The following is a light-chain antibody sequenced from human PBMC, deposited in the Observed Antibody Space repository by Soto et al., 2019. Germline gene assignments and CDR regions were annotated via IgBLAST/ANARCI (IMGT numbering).Light chain of an antibody. J-gene: IGLJ1*01. CDR1: SSDVGRYDY. V-gene: IGLV2-11*01. CDR3: CSFAGSYSYV. CDR2: DVT. Sequence: QSVLTQPRSVSASPGQSVTISCTRTSSDVGRYDYVSWYQQHPGKAPKLIVYDVTERPSGVPDRFSGSKSGNTASLTISGLQAEDEADYSCCSFAGSYSYVFGTGTKVTVL.